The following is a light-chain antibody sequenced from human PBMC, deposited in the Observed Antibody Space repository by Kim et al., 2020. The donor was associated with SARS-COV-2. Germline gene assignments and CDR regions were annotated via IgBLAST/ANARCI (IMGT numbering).Light chain of an antibody. CDR3: QKCNSAPWT. CDR2: AAS. V-gene: IGKV1-27*01. CDR1: QDINHS. J-gene: IGKJ1*01. Sequence: ASVGDRVPISCAARQDINHSLAWYQQRPEKVTHLLFYAASSLQSGVPSRFSGSGSATEFTLTISRLHPDDVATYYYQKCNSAPWTFGQGTKVDIK.